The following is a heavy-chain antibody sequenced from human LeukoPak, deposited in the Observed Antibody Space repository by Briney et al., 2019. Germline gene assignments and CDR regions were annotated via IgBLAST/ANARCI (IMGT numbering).Heavy chain of an antibody. CDR1: GFTFSSYA. D-gene: IGHD3-10*01. CDR3: ARRTYCYGSGSYCDY. CDR2: ISSNGGST. J-gene: IGHJ4*02. Sequence: PGGSLRLSCAASGFTFSSYAMHWVRQAPGKGLEYVSAISSNGGSTYYANSVKGRFTISRDNSKNTLYLQMCSLRAEDMAVYYCARRTYCYGSGSYCDYWGQGTLVTVSS. V-gene: IGHV3-64*01.